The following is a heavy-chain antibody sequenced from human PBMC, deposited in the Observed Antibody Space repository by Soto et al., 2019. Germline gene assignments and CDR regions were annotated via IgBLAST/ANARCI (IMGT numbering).Heavy chain of an antibody. J-gene: IGHJ4*02. V-gene: IGHV4-59*08. CDR1: GGSISSYY. D-gene: IGHD3-10*01. Sequence: QVQLQESGPGLVKPSETLSLTCTVSGGSISSYYWSWIRQPPGKGLEWIGYIYYSGSTNYNPSLKSRVTISVDTSKNQFSLKLSSVTAADTAVYYCASHNFDMVRGVSEAYWGQGTLVPVSS. CDR2: IYYSGST. CDR3: ASHNFDMVRGVSEAY.